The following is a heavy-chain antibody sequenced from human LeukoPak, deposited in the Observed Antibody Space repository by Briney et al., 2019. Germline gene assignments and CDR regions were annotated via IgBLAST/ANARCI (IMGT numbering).Heavy chain of an antibody. CDR1: GYTFTGYY. V-gene: IGHV1-2*02. CDR2: INPNSGGT. Sequence: GASVKVSCKASGYTFTGYYMHWVRQAPGQGLEWMGWINPNSGGTNYAQKFQGRVTMTRDTSISTAYMELSGLRSDDTAVYYCARVSCSSTSCYLPFDYWGQGTLVTVSS. D-gene: IGHD2-2*01. CDR3: ARVSCSSTSCYLPFDY. J-gene: IGHJ4*02.